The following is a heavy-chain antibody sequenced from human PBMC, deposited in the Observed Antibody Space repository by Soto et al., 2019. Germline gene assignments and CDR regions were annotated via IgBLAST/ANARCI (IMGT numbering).Heavy chain of an antibody. J-gene: IGHJ5*02. D-gene: IGHD3-10*01. CDR2: IYYSGST. CDR1: GGSISSYY. V-gene: IGHV4-59*01. Sequence: PSETLSLTCTVSGGSISSYYWSWIRQPSGKGLEWIGYIYYSGSTNYNPSLKSRVTISVDTSKNQFSLKLSSVTAADTAVYYCARSRGSGSYLSRVLWFDPWGQGTLVTVS. CDR3: ARSRGSGSYLSRVLWFDP.